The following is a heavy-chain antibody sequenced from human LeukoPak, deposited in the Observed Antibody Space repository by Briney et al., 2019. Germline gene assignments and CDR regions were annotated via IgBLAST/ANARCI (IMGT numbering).Heavy chain of an antibody. D-gene: IGHD6-13*01. CDR1: GFTFSSYW. CDR3: ARDGTAAGLYFDL. Sequence: GGSLRLSCAVSGFTFSSYWMNWVRQAPGKGLEWVASINQDGGEEYYVDSVKDRFTISRVNAKNSLYLQMSSLRAEDTAVYYCARDGTAAGLYFDLWGQGTLVTVSS. J-gene: IGHJ4*01. V-gene: IGHV3-7*01. CDR2: INQDGGEE.